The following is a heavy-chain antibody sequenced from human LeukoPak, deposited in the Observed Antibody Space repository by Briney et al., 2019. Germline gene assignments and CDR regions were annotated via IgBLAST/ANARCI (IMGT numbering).Heavy chain of an antibody. CDR2: IYHSGIT. Sequence: SETLSLTCSVSGYSISSGYNWGWIRQPPGKGLEWIGSIYHSGITYYNPSLKSRVTISVDTSKNQFSLRLSSVTAADTAVYYCARDSDYGSNYYYMDVWGKGTTVTVSS. D-gene: IGHD4-17*01. CDR3: ARDSDYGSNYYYMDV. V-gene: IGHV4-38-2*02. J-gene: IGHJ6*03. CDR1: GYSISSGYN.